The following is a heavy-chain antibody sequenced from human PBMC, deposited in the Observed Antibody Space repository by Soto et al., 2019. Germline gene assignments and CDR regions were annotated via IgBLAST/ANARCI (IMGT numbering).Heavy chain of an antibody. CDR1: AFTFSSYG. CDR2: ISYDGSNK. V-gene: IGHV3-30*18. Sequence: QVQLVESGGGVVQPGRSLRLSCAASAFTFSSYGIHWVRQAPGKGLEWVAVISYDGSNKYYADSVKGRFTISRDNSKNTLYLQMNSLRAEDTAVYFCAKVRVGIDVDFDYWGQGALVTVSS. D-gene: IGHD2-21*01. J-gene: IGHJ4*02. CDR3: AKVRVGIDVDFDY.